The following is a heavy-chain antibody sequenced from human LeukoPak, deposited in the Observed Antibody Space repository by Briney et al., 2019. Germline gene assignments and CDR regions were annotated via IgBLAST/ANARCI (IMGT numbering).Heavy chain of an antibody. CDR2: INHSGST. V-gene: IGHV4-34*01. CDR1: GGSFSGYY. CDR3: ARGGGSYFIDY. D-gene: IGHD1-26*01. J-gene: IGHJ4*02. Sequence: SETLSLTCAVYGGSFSGYYWSWIRQPPGKGLEWIGEINHSGSTNYNPSLKSRVTISVDTSKNQVSLKLSSVTAADTAVYYCARGGGSYFIDYWGQGTLVTVSS.